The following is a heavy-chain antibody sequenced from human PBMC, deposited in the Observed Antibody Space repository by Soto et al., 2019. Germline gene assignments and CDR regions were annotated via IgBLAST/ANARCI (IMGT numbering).Heavy chain of an antibody. CDR1: GGFISSYY. CDR2: IYYSGST. J-gene: IGHJ6*02. Sequence: TSETLSLTCTVSGGFISSYYWSWIRQPPGKGLEWIGYIYYSGSTNYNPSLKSRVTISVDNSKNTLYLQMNSLRAEDTAVYYCARKPVVVAAAYYYYGMDVWGQGTTVTVSS. D-gene: IGHD2-15*01. V-gene: IGHV4-59*12. CDR3: ARKPVVVAAAYYYYGMDV.